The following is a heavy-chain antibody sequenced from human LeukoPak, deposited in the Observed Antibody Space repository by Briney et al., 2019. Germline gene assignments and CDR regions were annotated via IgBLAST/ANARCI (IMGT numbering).Heavy chain of an antibody. D-gene: IGHD3-9*01. J-gene: IGHJ3*02. V-gene: IGHV1-18*04. Sequence: ASVKVSCKASGYTFTCYGISWVRQAPGQGLEWMGWISAYNGNTNYAQKLQGRVTMTTDTSTSTAYMELRSLRSDDTAVYYCARGRYFDWLLFSVGAFDIWGQGTMVTVSS. CDR1: GYTFTCYG. CDR3: ARGRYFDWLLFSVGAFDI. CDR2: ISAYNGNT.